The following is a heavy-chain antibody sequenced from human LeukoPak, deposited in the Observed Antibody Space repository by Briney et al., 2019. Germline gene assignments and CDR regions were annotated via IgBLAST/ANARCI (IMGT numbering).Heavy chain of an antibody. J-gene: IGHJ4*02. D-gene: IGHD2-8*02. CDR1: GGSISSGGYY. CDR2: IYHSGST. Sequence: SQTPSLTCTVSGGSISSGGYYWSWIRQPPGKGLEWIGYIYHSGSTYYNPSLKSRVTISVDRSKNQFSLKLSSVTAADTAVYYCARTRFGLLGVSYYFDYWGQGTLVTVSS. CDR3: ARTRFGLLGVSYYFDY. V-gene: IGHV4-30-2*01.